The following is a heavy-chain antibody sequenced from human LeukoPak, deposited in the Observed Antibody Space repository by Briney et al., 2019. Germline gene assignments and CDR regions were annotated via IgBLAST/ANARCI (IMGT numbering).Heavy chain of an antibody. CDR1: GFTFSSYA. Sequence: GGSLRLSCAASGFTFSSYAMHWVRQAPGKGLEWVAVISYDGSNKNYADSVKGRFTISRDNSKNTLYLQMNSLGAEDTAVYYCAKRRGLELLYYYYMDVWGKGTTVTVSS. J-gene: IGHJ6*03. V-gene: IGHV3-30*04. CDR2: ISYDGSNK. CDR3: AKRRGLELLYYYYMDV. D-gene: IGHD1-7*01.